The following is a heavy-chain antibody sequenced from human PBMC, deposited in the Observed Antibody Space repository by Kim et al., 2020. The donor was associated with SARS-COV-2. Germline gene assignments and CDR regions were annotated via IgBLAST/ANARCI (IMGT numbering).Heavy chain of an antibody. Sequence: GGSLRLSCAASGFTFSSYSMNWVRQTPGKGLEWVSSISSSSSYIYYADSVKGRFTISRDNAKNSLYLQMNSLRAEDTAVYYCARPGLKYDILTGYYFESFDYWGQGTLVTVSS. CDR3: ARPGLKYDILTGYYFESFDY. V-gene: IGHV3-21*04. J-gene: IGHJ4*02. D-gene: IGHD3-9*01. CDR1: GFTFSSYS. CDR2: ISSSSSYI.